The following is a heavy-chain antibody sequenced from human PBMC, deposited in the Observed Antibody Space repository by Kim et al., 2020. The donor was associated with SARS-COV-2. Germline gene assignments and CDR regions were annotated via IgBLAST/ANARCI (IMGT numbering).Heavy chain of an antibody. V-gene: IGHV4-59*13. CDR2: IYYSGRT. CDR3: ARGWGVPAAMSQHYYYGMDV. Sequence: SETLSLTCTVSGGSISSYYWSWIRQPPGKGLEWIGYIYYSGRTNYNPSLKSRVTISVDTSKNQFSLKLSSVTAADTAVYYCARGWGVPAAMSQHYYYGMDVWGQGTTVTVSS. D-gene: IGHD2-2*01. CDR1: GGSISSYY. J-gene: IGHJ6*02.